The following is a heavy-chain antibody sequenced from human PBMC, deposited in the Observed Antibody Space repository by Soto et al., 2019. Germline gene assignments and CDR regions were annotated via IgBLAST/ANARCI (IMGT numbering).Heavy chain of an antibody. Sequence: GGSLRLSCAASGFTFSSYWMSWVRQAPGKGLEWVANIKQDGSEKYYVDSVKGRFTISRDNAKNSLYVQMNSLRAENTAVYYCARDLVGYDILTGYYKNYYYYYMDVWGKGTTVTVSS. J-gene: IGHJ6*03. CDR1: GFTFSSYW. V-gene: IGHV3-7*01. CDR2: IKQDGSEK. D-gene: IGHD3-9*01. CDR3: ARDLVGYDILTGYYKNYYYYYMDV.